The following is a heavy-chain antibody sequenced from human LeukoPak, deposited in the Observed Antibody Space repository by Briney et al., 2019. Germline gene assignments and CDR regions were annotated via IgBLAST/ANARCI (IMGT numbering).Heavy chain of an antibody. D-gene: IGHD3-22*01. J-gene: IGHJ4*02. CDR3: AREPQYYYDSSGYYDY. V-gene: IGHV3-23*01. CDR2: IGGSGVNT. CDR1: GFTIRSFA. Sequence: PGGSLRLSCVASGFTIRSFAMSWVRQAPGKGLEWVSSIGGSGVNTYYADSLKGRFSISRDNSQNTLYLQMGSLRAEDTAVYYCAREPQYYYDSSGYYDYWGQGTLVTVSS.